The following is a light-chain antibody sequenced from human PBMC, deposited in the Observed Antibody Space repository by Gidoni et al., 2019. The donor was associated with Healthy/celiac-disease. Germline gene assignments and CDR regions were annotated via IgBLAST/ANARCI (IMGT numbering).Light chain of an antibody. J-gene: IGKJ4*01. V-gene: IGKV3-11*01. CDR2: DAS. CDR3: QQRSNWPLLT. Sequence: EIVWTQSPATLSLSPGERATLPCRASQSVSSYLAWYQQKPGQAPRLLIYDASNRATGIPARFSDSGSGTDFTLTISSLEPEDFAVYYCQQRSNWPLLTFGGGTKVEIK. CDR1: QSVSSY.